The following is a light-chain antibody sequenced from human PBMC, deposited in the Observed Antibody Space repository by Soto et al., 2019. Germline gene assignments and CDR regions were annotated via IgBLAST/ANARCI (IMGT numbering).Light chain of an antibody. J-gene: IGKJ4*01. CDR1: QSFSSN. CDR3: QQYTGLPLT. CDR2: VAS. Sequence: EIVMTQSPATLYVSPGEIAKLSCRASQSFSSNLAWYQQKPGQTPKLLIYVASNRATGIPARFSGSGSGTAFTLTISSLQSEDFAVYYCQQYTGLPLTFGGGTKVEFK. V-gene: IGKV3-15*01.